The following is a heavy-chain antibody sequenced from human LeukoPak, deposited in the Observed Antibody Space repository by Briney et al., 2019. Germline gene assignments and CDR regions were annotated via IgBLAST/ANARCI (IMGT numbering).Heavy chain of an antibody. CDR3: ASKRIYCDGYFQH. Sequence: PSETLSLTCTVSGGSISSYYWSWIRQPPGKGLEWIGYIYYSGSTNYNPSLKSRVTISVDTSKNQFSLKLSSVTAADTAVYYCASKRIYCDGYFQHWGQGTLVTVSS. CDR2: IYYSGST. D-gene: IGHD1-26*01. V-gene: IGHV4-59*01. CDR1: GGSISSYY. J-gene: IGHJ1*01.